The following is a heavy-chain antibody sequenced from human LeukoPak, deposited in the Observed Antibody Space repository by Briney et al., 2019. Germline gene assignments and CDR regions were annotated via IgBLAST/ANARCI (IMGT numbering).Heavy chain of an antibody. D-gene: IGHD3-3*01. J-gene: IGHJ4*02. V-gene: IGHV3-7*01. CDR2: LDPEGGDD. Sequence: PGGSLRLSCIASGFPFNNYSLTWVRQAPGRGLEWVANLDPEGGDDFYLDSVKGRFSISRDNAKNSLYLLMTNLKVEDTAVYDCARDVLIGFWSGYSDFWGPGTLVAVAS. CDR3: ARDVLIGFWSGYSDF. CDR1: GFPFNNYS.